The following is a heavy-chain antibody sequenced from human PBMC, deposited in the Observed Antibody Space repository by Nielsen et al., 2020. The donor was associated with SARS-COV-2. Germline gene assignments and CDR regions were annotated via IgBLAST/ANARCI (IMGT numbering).Heavy chain of an antibody. J-gene: IGHJ6*02. CDR3: ARDRGPGIAVAGAYHYYYYGMDV. Sequence: GGSLRLSCAASGFTFSDYYMSWIRQAPGKGLEWVSYISSSSSYTNYADSVKGRFTISRDNAKNSLYLQMNSLRAEDTAVYYCARDRGPGIAVAGAYHYYYYGMDVWGQGTTVTVSS. CDR1: GFTFSDYY. CDR2: ISSSSSYT. V-gene: IGHV3-11*05. D-gene: IGHD6-19*01.